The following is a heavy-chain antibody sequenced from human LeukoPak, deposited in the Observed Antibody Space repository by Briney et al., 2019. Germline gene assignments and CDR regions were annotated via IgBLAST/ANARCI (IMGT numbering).Heavy chain of an antibody. CDR2: IGSYNGNT. CDR3: SRGLASGVVAIRKGFLHY. D-gene: IGHD3-22*01. J-gene: IGHJ4*02. CDR1: GYTFSTYG. V-gene: IGHV1-18*01. Sequence: ASVKVSCKASGYTFSTYGLTWVRQAPGQGLEWMGWIGSYNGNTDYAQKLQGRVTMSTDTYTSTAYMELRRIRSDDTTVYYCSRGLASGVVAIRKGFLHYWGQGTLVIVSS.